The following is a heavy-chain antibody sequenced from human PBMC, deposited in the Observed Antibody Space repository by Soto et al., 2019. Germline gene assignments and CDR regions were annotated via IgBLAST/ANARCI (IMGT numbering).Heavy chain of an antibody. CDR1: GFTFGDYA. J-gene: IGHJ4*02. Sequence: HPGGSLRLSCTASGFTFGDYAMSWVRQAPGKGLEWVGFIRSKAHGGTTEYAASVKGRFTISRDDSKSIAYLQMNSLKTEDTAVYYCTRQYHVYSGYGDYWGQGTLVTVSS. CDR2: IRSKAHGGTT. D-gene: IGHD5-12*01. V-gene: IGHV3-49*04. CDR3: TRQYHVYSGYGDY.